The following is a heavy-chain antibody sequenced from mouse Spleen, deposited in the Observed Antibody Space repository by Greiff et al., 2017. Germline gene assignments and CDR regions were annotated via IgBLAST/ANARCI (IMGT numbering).Heavy chain of an antibody. CDR1: GFTFSDYG. Sequence: EVKLQESGGGLVKPGGSLKLSCAASGFTFSDYGMHWVRQAPEKGLEWVAYISSGSSTIYYADTVKGRFTISRDNAKNTLFLQMTSLRSEDTAMYYCARRDGYYFDYWGQGTTLTVSS. CDR3: ARRDGYYFDY. CDR2: ISSGSSTI. D-gene: IGHD2-3*01. J-gene: IGHJ2*01. V-gene: IGHV5-17*01.